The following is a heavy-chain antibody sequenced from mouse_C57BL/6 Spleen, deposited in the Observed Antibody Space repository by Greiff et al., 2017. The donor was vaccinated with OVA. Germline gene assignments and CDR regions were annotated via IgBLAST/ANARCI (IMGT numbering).Heavy chain of an antibody. CDR2: ISDGGSYT. D-gene: IGHD2-2*01. J-gene: IGHJ2*01. CDR1: GFTFSSYA. CDR3: AREGVTLDY. V-gene: IGHV5-4*01. Sequence: EVQGVESGGGLVKPGGSLKLSCAASGFTFSSYAMSWVRQTPEKRLEWVATISDGGSYTYYPDNVKGRFTISRDNAKNNLYLQMSHLKSEDTAMYYCAREGVTLDYWGQGTTLTVSS.